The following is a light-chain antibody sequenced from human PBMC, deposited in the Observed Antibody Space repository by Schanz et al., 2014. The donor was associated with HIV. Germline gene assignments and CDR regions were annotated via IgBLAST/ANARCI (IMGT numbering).Light chain of an antibody. Sequence: DIQMTQSPSTLSASVGDRVTITCRASQSISAWLAWYQQKPGKAPRLLIYKASTLEGGVPSRFSGSGSGTEFTLTITSLQPDDFATYYCQQYNTNSYTFGPGTKLDIK. CDR2: KAS. V-gene: IGKV1-5*03. CDR1: QSISAW. CDR3: QQYNTNSYT. J-gene: IGKJ2*01.